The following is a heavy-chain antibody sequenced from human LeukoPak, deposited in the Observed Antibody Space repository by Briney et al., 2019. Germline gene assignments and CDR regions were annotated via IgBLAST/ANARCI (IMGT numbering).Heavy chain of an antibody. CDR2: ITGNGGRT. CDR3: AKGNCRGTSCYSDY. CDR1: GFTFSTYA. J-gene: IGHJ4*02. V-gene: IGHV3-23*01. Sequence: GGSLRLSCAASGFTFSTYAMTWVRQAPGKGLEWVSSITGNGGRTYYADFVKGRFTIARDNSKNTLYLQMNSLRAEDTAVYYCAKGNCRGTSCYSDYWGQGTLVTVSS. D-gene: IGHD2-2*02.